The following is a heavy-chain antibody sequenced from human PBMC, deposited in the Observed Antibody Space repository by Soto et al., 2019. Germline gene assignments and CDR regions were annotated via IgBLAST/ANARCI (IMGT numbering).Heavy chain of an antibody. V-gene: IGHV4-30-2*01. CDR2: ISHSGSP. CDR1: GGSIISGGCS. CDR3: ARGVLA. J-gene: IGHJ5*02. Sequence: QPMSHTYCVAGGSIISGGCSWSCIQQPPGKGLEWIGFISHSGSPAYNPSLKSRVAISVDRSNNQISLELSSVTAADTAVYYCARGVLAWGPGTLVTVSS. D-gene: IGHD2-8*01.